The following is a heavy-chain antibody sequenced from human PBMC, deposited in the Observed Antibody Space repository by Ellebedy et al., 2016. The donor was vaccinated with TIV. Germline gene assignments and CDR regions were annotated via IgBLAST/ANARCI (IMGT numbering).Heavy chain of an antibody. CDR1: GYTFTGYY. D-gene: IGHD6-19*01. CDR3: ARDRFRTALAGAPFDY. CDR2: INPNSGGT. J-gene: IGHJ4*02. V-gene: IGHV1-2*02. Sequence: AASVKVSCKASGYTFTGYYMHWVRQAPGQGLEWTGWINPNSGGTNYAQKFQGRVTMTRDTSISTAYMELRRLRSDDTAVYYCARDRFRTALAGAPFDYWGQGTVVSVS.